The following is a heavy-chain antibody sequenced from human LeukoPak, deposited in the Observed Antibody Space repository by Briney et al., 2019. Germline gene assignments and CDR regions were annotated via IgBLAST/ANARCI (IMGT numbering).Heavy chain of an antibody. CDR1: GGSISNSDW. J-gene: IGHJ4*02. Sequence: SETLSFTCAVSGGSISNSDWWSWVRQPPGKGLEWIGEIYHTGSTNYNPSLKSRVTISVDKSKNQFSLNLSSVTAADTAVYYCARRIQLWPYYFDYWGQGTLVTVSS. CDR2: IYHTGST. CDR3: ARRIQLWPYYFDY. V-gene: IGHV4-4*02. D-gene: IGHD5-18*01.